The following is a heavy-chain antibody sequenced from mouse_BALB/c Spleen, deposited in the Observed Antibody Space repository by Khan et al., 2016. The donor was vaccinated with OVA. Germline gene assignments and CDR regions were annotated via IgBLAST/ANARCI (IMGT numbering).Heavy chain of an antibody. D-gene: IGHD1-1*02. J-gene: IGHJ3*01. CDR3: ARGGYGSLAY. CDR2: INPGSGGT. CDR1: GYSFTDYL. Sequence: VELVESGAELVRPGTSVKVSCKASGYSFTDYLIDWVNQRPGQGLEWIGVINPGSGGTNYNEKFTGKATLTADKSSSTAYMQLSSLTSDDSADYFCARGGYGSLAYWGQGTLVTVSA. V-gene: IGHV1-54*01.